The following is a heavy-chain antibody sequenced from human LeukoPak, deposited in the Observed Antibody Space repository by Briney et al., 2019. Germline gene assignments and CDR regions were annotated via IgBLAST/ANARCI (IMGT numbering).Heavy chain of an antibody. CDR1: GFTFSSYA. J-gene: IGHJ4*02. Sequence: GGSLRLSCAASGFTFSSYAMSWVRQAPGKGLEWVSAISGSGGSTYYADSVKGRFTISRDNSKNTLYLQMNSLRAEDTAVYYCARAVAGTDSYYFDYWGQGTLVTVSS. D-gene: IGHD6-19*01. CDR3: ARAVAGTDSYYFDY. CDR2: ISGSGGST. V-gene: IGHV3-23*01.